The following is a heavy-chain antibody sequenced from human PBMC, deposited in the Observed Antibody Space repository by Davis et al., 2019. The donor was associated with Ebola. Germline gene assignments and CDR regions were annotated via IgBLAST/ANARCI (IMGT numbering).Heavy chain of an antibody. CDR3: ARENEDGGNSSWYDP. CDR1: GGSISSYY. D-gene: IGHD4-23*01. Sequence: MPSETLSLTCTVSGGSISSYYWSWIRQPPGKGLEWIGYIYYSGSTNYNPSLKSRVTISVDTSKNQFSLKLSSVTAADTAVYYCARENEDGGNSSWYDPWGQGTLVTVSS. V-gene: IGHV4-59*01. CDR2: IYYSGST. J-gene: IGHJ5*02.